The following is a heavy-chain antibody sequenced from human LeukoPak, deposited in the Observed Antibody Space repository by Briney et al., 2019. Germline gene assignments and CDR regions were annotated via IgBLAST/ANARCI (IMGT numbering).Heavy chain of an antibody. J-gene: IGHJ6*04. Sequence: GGSMRLSSAASGFTFSSYCMGWDRQAPGKGLEWVAVISYDGSNKYYADSVKGRFTISRDNSKNTLYLQMNSLRAEDTAVYYCAKDRSRELYYYSYGMNVWGKGPTVTVPS. D-gene: IGHD1-26*01. CDR3: AKDRSRELYYYSYGMNV. CDR1: GFTFSSYC. CDR2: ISYDGSNK. V-gene: IGHV3-30*18.